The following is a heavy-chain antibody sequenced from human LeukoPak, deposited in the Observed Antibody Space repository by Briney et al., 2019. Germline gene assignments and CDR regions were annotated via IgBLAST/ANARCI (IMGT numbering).Heavy chain of an antibody. CDR2: ISGSGGST. D-gene: IGHD3-16*02. CDR3: AKERRGENVWGSYRDAFDM. V-gene: IGHV3-23*01. CDR1: GXTFSSYA. Sequence: PGGSLRLSCAASGXTFSSYAMTWVRQAPGKGLEWVSGISGSGGSTYYADSVKGRFTISRDNSKNTLYLQMNSLRAEDTAVYYCAKERRGENVWGSYRDAFDMWGQGTMVTVSS. J-gene: IGHJ3*02.